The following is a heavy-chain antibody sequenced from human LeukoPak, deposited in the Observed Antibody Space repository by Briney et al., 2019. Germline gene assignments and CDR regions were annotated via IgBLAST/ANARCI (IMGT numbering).Heavy chain of an antibody. CDR2: INSDGSST. V-gene: IGHV3-74*01. J-gene: IGHJ4*02. CDR1: GFTFSSYR. D-gene: IGHD3-22*01. Sequence: PGGSLRLSCAASGFTFSSYRMHWVRQAPGKGLVWVSRINSDGSSTSYADSVKGRFTISRDNAKNTLYLQMNSLRAEDTAVYYCARGTYYYDSSPDYFDYWGQGTLVTVSS. CDR3: ARGTYYYDSSPDYFDY.